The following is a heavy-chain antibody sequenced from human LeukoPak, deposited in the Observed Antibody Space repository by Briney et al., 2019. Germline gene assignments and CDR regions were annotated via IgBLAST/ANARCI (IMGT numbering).Heavy chain of an antibody. Sequence: AGGSLRLSCKGSGVTFGDYAVTWFRQAPGKRLEWVGFVRTKTHGGAPETAASVKGRFNVSRDDSEGIAYLQMTSLTTEDTAMYYCARINFRDYRGYTWFEPWGQGTLVTVSS. CDR2: VRTKTHGGAP. V-gene: IGHV3-49*03. CDR3: ARINFRDYRGYTWFEP. J-gene: IGHJ5*02. CDR1: GVTFGDYA. D-gene: IGHD3-10*01.